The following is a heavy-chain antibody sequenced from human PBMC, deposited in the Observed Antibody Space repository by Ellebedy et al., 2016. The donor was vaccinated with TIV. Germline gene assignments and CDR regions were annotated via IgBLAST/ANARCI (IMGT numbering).Heavy chain of an antibody. J-gene: IGHJ2*01. Sequence: GGSLRLSXAASGFTFSNYWMSWVRQAPGKGLEWVANIKQDGSEIYYVNSVKGRFTISRDNAKNSLYLQMNSLRAEDTAVYYCARRYLDLWGRGTLVTVSS. CDR2: IKQDGSEI. CDR1: GFTFSNYW. CDR3: ARRYLDL. V-gene: IGHV3-7*01.